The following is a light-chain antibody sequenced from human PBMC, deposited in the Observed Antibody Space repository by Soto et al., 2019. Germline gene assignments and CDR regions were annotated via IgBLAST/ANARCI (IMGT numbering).Light chain of an antibody. V-gene: IGLV4-60*03. CDR3: ETWDSNTRV. J-gene: IGLJ3*02. CDR2: LEGSGSY. CDR1: SGHSSYI. Sequence: QSVLTQSSSASASLGSSVKLTCTLSSGHSSYIIAWHQQQPGKAPRYLMNLEGSGSYNKGSGIPDRFSGSSSGADRYLTISNLQSEDEADYDCETWDSNTRVFGGGTKLTVL.